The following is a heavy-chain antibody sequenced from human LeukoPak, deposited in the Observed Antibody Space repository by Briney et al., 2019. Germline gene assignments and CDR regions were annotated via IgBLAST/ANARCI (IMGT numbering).Heavy chain of an antibody. CDR1: GGSISSYY. D-gene: IGHD1-26*01. Sequence: SETLSLTCSVSGGSISSYYWSWLRQPPGKGLEWIGYIYYSGSTNYNPSLKSRVTISVDTSKNQFSLKLSSVTAADTAVYYCARGGSYYRFYYYYMDVWGKGTTVTVSS. CDR3: ARGGSYYRFYYYYMDV. V-gene: IGHV4-59*01. J-gene: IGHJ6*03. CDR2: IYYSGST.